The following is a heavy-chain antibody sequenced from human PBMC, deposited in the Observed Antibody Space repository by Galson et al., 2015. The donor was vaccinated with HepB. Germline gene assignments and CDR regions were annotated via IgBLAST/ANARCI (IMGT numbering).Heavy chain of an antibody. Sequence: SLRLSCAASGFSFSGFPMIWVRQAPGKGLEYISYISPSCSGPHYADSVKGRFTISRDNARNSLFLQMNSLRGEDTAVYFCARVWQDNSGVDYCGQGTLVTVSS. CDR1: GFSFSGFP. V-gene: IGHV3-48*01. D-gene: IGHD4-23*01. CDR3: ARVWQDNSGVDY. J-gene: IGHJ4*02. CDR2: ISPSCSGP.